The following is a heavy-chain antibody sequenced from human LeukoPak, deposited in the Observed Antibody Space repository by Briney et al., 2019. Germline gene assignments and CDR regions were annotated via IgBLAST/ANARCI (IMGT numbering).Heavy chain of an antibody. V-gene: IGHV3-48*01. Sequence: PGGSLRLSCVASGFTFTRHSMNWVRQAPGKGLEWISFINIWGSPTYYADSMKGRFTISRDNAKNSIFLQVNNLRVEDTAVYYCARDRGDSLVGADFDSWGQGILVTVSS. J-gene: IGHJ4*02. CDR1: GFTFTRHS. CDR2: INIWGSPT. CDR3: ARDRGDSLVGADFDS. D-gene: IGHD1-26*01.